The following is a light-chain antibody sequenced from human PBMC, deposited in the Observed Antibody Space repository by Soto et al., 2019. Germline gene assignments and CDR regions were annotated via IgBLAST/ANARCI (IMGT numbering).Light chain of an antibody. CDR3: KQYNSYPWT. V-gene: IGKV1-5*01. J-gene: IGKJ1*01. CDR2: DAS. Sequence: DIQMTQSPSTLSASVGDRVTITCRASQSISSWLAWYQQKPGKAPKLLIYDASSLESGVPSRFSGSGSGTEFTLTISSLQPDDFATYYCKQYNSYPWTFGQGPKVDIK. CDR1: QSISSW.